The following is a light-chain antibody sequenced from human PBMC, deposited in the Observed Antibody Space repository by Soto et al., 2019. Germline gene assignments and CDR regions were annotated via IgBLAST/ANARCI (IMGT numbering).Light chain of an antibody. V-gene: IGLV2-14*01. Sequence: QSALTQPASVSGSPGQSITISCAGTSSDVGGYDYVFWYQHHPGKAPKLMIYDVSNRPSGVSNRFSGSKSGNTASLTISGLQAEDEAEYYCSSYTGSATLYVFGTGTKLTVL. CDR2: DVS. J-gene: IGLJ1*01. CDR1: SSDVGGYDY. CDR3: SSYTGSATLYV.